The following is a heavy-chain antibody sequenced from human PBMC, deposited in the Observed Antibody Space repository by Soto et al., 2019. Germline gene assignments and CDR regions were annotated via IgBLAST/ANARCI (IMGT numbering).Heavy chain of an antibody. D-gene: IGHD5-12*01. CDR1: GGTFSSYT. CDR2: IIPILGIA. CDR3: ASRRDGYNSPFAY. V-gene: IGHV1-69*02. Sequence: QVQLVQSGAEVKKPGSSVKVSCKASGGTFSSYTISWVRQAPGQGLEWMGRIIPILGIANYAQKFQGRVTMTXDXATSTAYMELSSLRPEDTAVYYCASRRDGYNSPFAYWGQGTLVTVSS. J-gene: IGHJ4*02.